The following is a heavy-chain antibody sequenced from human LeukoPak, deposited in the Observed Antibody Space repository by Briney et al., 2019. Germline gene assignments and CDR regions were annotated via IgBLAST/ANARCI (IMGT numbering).Heavy chain of an antibody. V-gene: IGHV3-11*01. Sequence: GGSLRLFCASSGFPFSDYYMSWLPEAPGRGLEWVSHISGGSSTIYYADSLKGRFTVSRDNAKNSLYLLIKSLRAEDTAVYYCARRGSGRHFDFWGQGTLVTVSS. J-gene: IGHJ4*02. D-gene: IGHD2-15*01. CDR1: GFPFSDYY. CDR2: ISGGSSTI. CDR3: ARRGSGRHFDF.